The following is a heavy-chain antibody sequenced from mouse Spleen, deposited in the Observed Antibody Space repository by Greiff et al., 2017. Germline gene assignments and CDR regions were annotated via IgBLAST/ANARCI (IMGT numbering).Heavy chain of an antibody. Sequence: QVQLQQPGAELAKPGASVKLSCKASGYTFTSYWMQWVKQRPGQGLEWIGEIDPSDSYTNYNQKFKGKATLTVDTSSSTAYMQLSSLTSEDSAVYYCAVFAYWGQGTLVTVSA. CDR1: GYTFTSYW. CDR2: IDPSDSYT. CDR3: AVFAY. J-gene: IGHJ3*01. V-gene: IGHV1-50*01.